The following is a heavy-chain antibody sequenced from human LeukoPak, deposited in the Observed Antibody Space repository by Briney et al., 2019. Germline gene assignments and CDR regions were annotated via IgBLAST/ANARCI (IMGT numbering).Heavy chain of an antibody. CDR2: ISWNSGSI. J-gene: IGHJ5*02. CDR3: AKDPVVVVADFFWVSSGWFDP. Sequence: GRSLRLSCAASGFTFDDYAMHWVRQAPGKGLEWVSGISWNSGSIGYADSVKGRFTISRDNSKNTVYLQVNSLRAEDTAVYYCAKDPVVVVADFFWVSSGWFDPWGQGTLVTVSS. CDR1: GFTFDDYA. V-gene: IGHV3-9*01. D-gene: IGHD2-15*01.